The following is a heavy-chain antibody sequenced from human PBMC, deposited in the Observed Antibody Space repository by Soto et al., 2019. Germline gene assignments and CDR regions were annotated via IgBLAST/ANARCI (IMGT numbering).Heavy chain of an antibody. CDR3: LSFWTDS. Sequence: PRGSLLLSCASSVFTFSNYWMNWVRQAPGKGLEWVANIKEDGSEMNYVDSVKGRFTISRDKAKNSVYLQMNYLRAEDTAVYYCLSFWTDSWGQGTLVTVSS. D-gene: IGHD1-1*01. CDR2: IKEDGSEM. J-gene: IGHJ4*02. CDR1: VFTFSNYW. V-gene: IGHV3-7*03.